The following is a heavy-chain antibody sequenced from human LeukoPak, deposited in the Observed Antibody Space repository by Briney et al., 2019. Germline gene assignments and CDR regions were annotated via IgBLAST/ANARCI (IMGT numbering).Heavy chain of an antibody. Sequence: GGSLRLSCAASGFTFSSYSMNWVRQAPGKGLEWVSSISSSSSYIYYADSVKGRFTISRDNAKNSLYLQMNSLRAEDTAVYYCAMIPGIAAAGSYWGQGTLVTVSS. CDR2: ISSSSSYI. CDR3: AMIPGIAAAGSY. CDR1: GFTFSSYS. J-gene: IGHJ4*02. V-gene: IGHV3-21*01. D-gene: IGHD6-13*01.